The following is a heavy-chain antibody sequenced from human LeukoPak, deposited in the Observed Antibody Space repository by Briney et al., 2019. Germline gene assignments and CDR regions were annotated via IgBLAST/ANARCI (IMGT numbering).Heavy chain of an antibody. CDR1: GDSVSSNSAA. J-gene: IGHJ6*03. V-gene: IGHV6-1*01. CDR2: TYYRSKWYN. D-gene: IGHD3-22*01. Sequence: SQTLSLTCAISGDSVSSNSAAWNWIRQSPSRGLEWLGRTYYRSKWYNDYAVSVKSRITINPDTSQNQFSLQLNSVTPEDTAVYYCARDGGYYDSSGYYYGGYYYYMDVWGKGTTVTISS. CDR3: ARDGGYYDSSGYYYGGYYYYMDV.